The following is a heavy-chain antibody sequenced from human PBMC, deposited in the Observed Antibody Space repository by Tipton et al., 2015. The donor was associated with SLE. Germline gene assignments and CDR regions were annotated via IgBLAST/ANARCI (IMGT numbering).Heavy chain of an antibody. CDR1: GFTFSSYA. D-gene: IGHD3-10*01. Sequence: SLRLSYAASGFTFSSYAMSWVRQAPGKGLEWVSAISGSGGSTYYADSVKGRFTISRDNSKNTLYLQMNSLRAEDTAVYYCAKDIDYYGSGSPSFDYWGQGTLVTVSS. CDR2: ISGSGGST. J-gene: IGHJ4*02. CDR3: AKDIDYYGSGSPSFDY. V-gene: IGHV3-23*01.